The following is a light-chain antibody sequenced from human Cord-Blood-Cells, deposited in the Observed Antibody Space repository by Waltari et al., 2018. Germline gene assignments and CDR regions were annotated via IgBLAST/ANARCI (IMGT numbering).Light chain of an antibody. CDR2: DVS. J-gene: IGLJ3*02. CDR3: SSYTSSSTWV. CDR1: SSDVGGYYY. Sequence: QSALTQPASVSGSPGQSITISCTGTSSDVGGYYYVPWYQQHPGKAPKLMFYDVSKRPSGVSIRFSGSKPGNTASLTISGLQADDEADYYCSSYTSSSTWVFGGGTKLTVL. V-gene: IGLV2-14*01.